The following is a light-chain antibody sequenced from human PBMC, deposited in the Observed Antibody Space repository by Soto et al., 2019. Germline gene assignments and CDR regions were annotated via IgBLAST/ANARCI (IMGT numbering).Light chain of an antibody. CDR1: SSKIGSNT. J-gene: IGLJ3*02. Sequence: QSVLTQPPSASGTPGQRVTISCSGSSSKIGSNTVNWYQQLPGTAPKLLIYSNNQRPSGVPDRFSGSKSGTSASLAISGLQSEDEADYSCAAWDDSLNGWVFGGGTKLTVL. V-gene: IGLV1-44*01. CDR3: AAWDDSLNGWV. CDR2: SNN.